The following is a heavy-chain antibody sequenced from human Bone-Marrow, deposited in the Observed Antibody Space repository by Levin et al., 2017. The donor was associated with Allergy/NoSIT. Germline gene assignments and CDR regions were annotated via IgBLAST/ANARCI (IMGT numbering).Heavy chain of an antibody. J-gene: IGHJ5*02. CDR3: ARDGETCFSTSCPTVLFLRFDP. Sequence: HAGGSLRLSCAASGFTFSSYGMHWVRQAPGKGLEWVAVVSYDGSSEYYADSVKGRFTISRDNSKSTLFLEMNTLRAEDTAVYYCARDGETCFSTSCPTVLFLRFDPWGQGTLVTVSS. CDR1: GFTFSSYG. CDR2: VSYDGSSE. V-gene: IGHV3-30*03. D-gene: IGHD2-2*01.